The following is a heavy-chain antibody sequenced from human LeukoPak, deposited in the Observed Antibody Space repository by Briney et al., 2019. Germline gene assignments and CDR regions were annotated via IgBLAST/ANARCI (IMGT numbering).Heavy chain of an antibody. V-gene: IGHV1-46*01. CDR1: GYTFSSNY. CDR2: INPTGGST. D-gene: IGHD1-1*01. CDR3: ARETGIRTRFDY. J-gene: IGHJ4*02. Sequence: ASVKVSCKASGYTFSSNYMHWVRQPPGQGLEWMGIINPTGGSTSYDQKIQGSVNMTRDTSTSTVYMELSSLRYEDTAVYYCARETGIRTRFDYWGQGTLVTVSS.